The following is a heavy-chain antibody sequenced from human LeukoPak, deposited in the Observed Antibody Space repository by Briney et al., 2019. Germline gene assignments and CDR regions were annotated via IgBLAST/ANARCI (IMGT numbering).Heavy chain of an antibody. CDR1: GFTFNDYY. J-gene: IGHJ5*02. V-gene: IGHV3-11*01. CDR2: INIGGTNT. Sequence: PGGSLRLSCAASGFTFNDYYMSWIRQAPGKGLEWLSYINIGGTNTHYADSVKGRFTISRDNAKKSLYLEMNNLRAEDTAVYYCATDGDGFDTWGQEVLVTVSS. CDR3: ATDGDGFDT.